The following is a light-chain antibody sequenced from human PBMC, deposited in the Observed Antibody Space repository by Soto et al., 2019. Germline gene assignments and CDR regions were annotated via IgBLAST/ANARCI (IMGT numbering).Light chain of an antibody. Sequence: DIQMTQSPSSLSASVGDRVTITCRANQSISSYLNWYQQKPGKAPKLLMYAASSLQSGVPSRFSGSGSGTDFTLTISSLQPEDFATYYCQQSYSTPQTFGQGTKVDIK. V-gene: IGKV1-39*01. J-gene: IGKJ1*01. CDR1: QSISSY. CDR3: QQSYSTPQT. CDR2: AAS.